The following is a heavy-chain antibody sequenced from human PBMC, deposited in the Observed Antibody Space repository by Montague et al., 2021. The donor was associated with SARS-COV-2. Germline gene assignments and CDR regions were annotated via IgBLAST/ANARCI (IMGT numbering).Heavy chain of an antibody. D-gene: IGHD3-3*01. CDR2: RYYSGST. J-gene: IGHJ6*02. Sequence: SETLSLTCTVSGGSISNYYWSWIRQSPGKGLEWIAYRYYSGSTKYNPYLTSRASVSVDTSKNQFSLTLSSMTAADTAVYYCARARGGTIFGVIGASYGMDIWGQGTTVTVS. CDR3: ARARGGTIFGVIGASYGMDI. CDR1: GGSISNYY. V-gene: IGHV4-59*01.